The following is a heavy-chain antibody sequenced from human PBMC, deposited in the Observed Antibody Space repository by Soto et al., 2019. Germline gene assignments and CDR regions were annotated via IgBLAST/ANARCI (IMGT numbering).Heavy chain of an antibody. D-gene: IGHD3-3*01. J-gene: IGHJ6*03. Sequence: EVQLVESGGGLVQPGWSLRLSCAASGFTFSNYCMHWVRQAPGKGLVWFSRINDDGSTTRYADSVKGRFTISRDNVKNTLYLRMHSLTAEDTAVYYCVRLRFLESVDVPGVMDVWGKGTRVTV. CDR1: GFTFSNYC. CDR2: INDDGSTT. CDR3: VRLRFLESVDVPGVMDV. V-gene: IGHV3-74*01.